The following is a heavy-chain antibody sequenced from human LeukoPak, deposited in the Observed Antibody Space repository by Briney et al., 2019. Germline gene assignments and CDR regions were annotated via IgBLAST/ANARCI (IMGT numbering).Heavy chain of an antibody. CDR3: ATSTGGAYFHY. D-gene: IGHD3-16*01. CDR2: LYPGGDSDA. CDR1: GYSFTNYW. Sequence: GESLKISCKGSGYSFTNYWIAWVRQMPGKGLEFIGMLYPGGDSDASYGPSFQGQVTISADKSITTAYLQWSSLKASDTATYYCATSTGGAYFHYWGQGTLVTVSS. J-gene: IGHJ4*02. V-gene: IGHV5-51*01.